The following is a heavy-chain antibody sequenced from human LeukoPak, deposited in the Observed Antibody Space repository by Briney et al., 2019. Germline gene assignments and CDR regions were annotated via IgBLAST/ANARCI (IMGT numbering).Heavy chain of an antibody. CDR2: ISWNSGSI. D-gene: IGHD3-9*01. Sequence: SLRLSCAASGFTFDDYAMHWVRQAPGKGLEWVSGISWNSGSISYADSVKGRFTISRDNAKNSLYLQMNSLRAEDTALYYCAKDILTGYYPLGVFDYWGQGTLVTVSS. CDR1: GFTFDDYA. V-gene: IGHV3-9*01. J-gene: IGHJ4*02. CDR3: AKDILTGYYPLGVFDY.